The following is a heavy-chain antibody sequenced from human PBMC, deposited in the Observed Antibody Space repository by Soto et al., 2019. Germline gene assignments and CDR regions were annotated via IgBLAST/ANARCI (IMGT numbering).Heavy chain of an antibody. V-gene: IGHV4-39*01. CDR2: ISHSGNT. CDR3: ARQGAGGRAFDI. J-gene: IGHJ3*02. CDR1: GGSISSSSYY. Sequence: QVQLNESGPGLVTPSETLSLTCTVSGGSISSSSYYWGWIRQPPGKGLEWIGSISHSGNTYYNPSLKSRVTISEDTSKNQFSLKLSSVTAADTAVYYCARQGAGGRAFDIWGQGTVVTVSS. D-gene: IGHD3-10*01.